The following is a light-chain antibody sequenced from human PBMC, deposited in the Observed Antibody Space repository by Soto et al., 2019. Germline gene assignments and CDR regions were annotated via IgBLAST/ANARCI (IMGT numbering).Light chain of an antibody. CDR3: QQYNSYPS. Sequence: DIQMTQSPSTLSASVGDRVTISCRASQSISSGLAWYQQKPGKAPKLLIYDASSLESGVPSRFSGSGSGAEFTLTISSLQPDDFATYYCQQYNSYPSFGQGTKGDI. CDR2: DAS. J-gene: IGKJ1*01. CDR1: QSISSG. V-gene: IGKV1-5*01.